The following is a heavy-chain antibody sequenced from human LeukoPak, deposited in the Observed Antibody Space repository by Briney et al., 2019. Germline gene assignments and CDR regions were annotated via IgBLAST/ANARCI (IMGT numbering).Heavy chain of an antibody. V-gene: IGHV5-10-1*01. CDR3: ASSVVVAATHDAFDI. CDR1: GYSLTSYW. CDR2: IDPSDSYT. Sequence: GESLKISCKGSGYSLTSYWISWVRRMPGKGLEWMGRIDPSDSYTNYSPSFQGHVTISADKSISTAYLQWSSLKASDTAMYYCASSVVVAATHDAFDIWGQGTMVTVSS. J-gene: IGHJ3*02. D-gene: IGHD2-15*01.